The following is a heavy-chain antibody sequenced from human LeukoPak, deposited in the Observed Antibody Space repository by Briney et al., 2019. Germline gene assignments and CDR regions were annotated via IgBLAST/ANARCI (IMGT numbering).Heavy chain of an antibody. V-gene: IGHV1-46*01. CDR1: GYTFTSYY. Sequence: GASVKVSCKASGYTFTSYYMHWVRQAPGQGLEWMGIINPSGGSTSYAQKFQGRVTITRDTSASTAYLELSSLTSEDTAVYYCAREVYPVVGDNWFDPWGQGTLVTVSS. CDR3: AREVYPVVGDNWFDP. D-gene: IGHD2-2*01. J-gene: IGHJ5*02. CDR2: INPSGGST.